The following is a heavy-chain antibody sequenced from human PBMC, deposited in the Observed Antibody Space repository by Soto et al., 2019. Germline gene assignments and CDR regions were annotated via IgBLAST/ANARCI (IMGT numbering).Heavy chain of an antibody. CDR1: GYSFTSYW. CDR2: IYPGDSDT. Sequence: GESLKISCKGSGYSFTSYWIGWVRQMPGKGLEWMGIIYPGDSDTRYSPSFQGRFTISRDNSKNMVFLQMSSLTSADTAVYHCAKDYGQAQPDIEAVLAAASDYWGLGTLVTVSS. CDR3: AKDYGQAQPDIEAVLAAASDY. D-gene: IGHD2-15*01. J-gene: IGHJ4*01. V-gene: IGHV5-51*01.